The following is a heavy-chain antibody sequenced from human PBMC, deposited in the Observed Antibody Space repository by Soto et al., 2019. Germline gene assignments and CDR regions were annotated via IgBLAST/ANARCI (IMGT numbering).Heavy chain of an antibody. Sequence: GESLKISCKGSGYSFTSYWIGWVRQMPGKGLEWMGIIYPGDSDTRYSPSFQGQVTISADKSISTAYPQWSSLKASDTAMYYCARDYGSGSPYNWFDPWGQGTLVTVSS. V-gene: IGHV5-51*01. CDR2: IYPGDSDT. CDR3: ARDYGSGSPYNWFDP. D-gene: IGHD3-10*01. CDR1: GYSFTSYW. J-gene: IGHJ5*02.